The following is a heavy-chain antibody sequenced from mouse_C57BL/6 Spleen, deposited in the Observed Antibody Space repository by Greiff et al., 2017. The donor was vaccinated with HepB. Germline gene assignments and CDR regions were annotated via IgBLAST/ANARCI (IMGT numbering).Heavy chain of an antibody. CDR2: ISYDGSN. Sequence: DVQLQESGPGLVKPSQSLSLTCSVTGYSITSGYYWNWIRQFPGNKLEWMGYISYDGSNNYNPSLKNRISITRDTSKNQFFLKLNSVTTEDTATYYCARGDDYDRGFDYWGQGTTLTVSS. CDR1: GYSITSGYY. CDR3: ARGDDYDRGFDY. D-gene: IGHD2-4*01. J-gene: IGHJ2*01. V-gene: IGHV3-6*01.